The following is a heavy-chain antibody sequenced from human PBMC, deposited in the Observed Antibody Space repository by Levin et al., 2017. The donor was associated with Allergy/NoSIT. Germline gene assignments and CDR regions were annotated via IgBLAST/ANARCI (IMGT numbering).Heavy chain of an antibody. CDR3: ARKRGDY. J-gene: IGHJ4*02. D-gene: IGHD3-10*01. CDR1: GFSFSTYW. V-gene: IGHV3-7*01. CDR2: IKEDGSEE. Sequence: QTGGSLRLSCAASGFSFSTYWMSWVRQAPGKGLEWVANIKEDGSEEYYVDSVKGRFTISRDNAINSLYLQMNSLRAEDTAVYYCARKRGDYWGQGTLVTVSS.